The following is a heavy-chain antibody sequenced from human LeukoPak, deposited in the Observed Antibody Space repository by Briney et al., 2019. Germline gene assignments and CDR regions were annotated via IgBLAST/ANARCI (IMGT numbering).Heavy chain of an antibody. Sequence: PGGSLRLSCAASGFTFSSYSMNWVRQAPGKGPEWVSSISSSSSYIYYADSVKGRFTISRDNAKNSLYLQMNSLRAEDTAVYYCARNYDFWSGYFNSVDSWGQGTLVTVSS. CDR2: ISSSSSYI. J-gene: IGHJ5*01. D-gene: IGHD3-3*01. CDR1: GFTFSSYS. V-gene: IGHV3-21*01. CDR3: ARNYDFWSGYFNSVDS.